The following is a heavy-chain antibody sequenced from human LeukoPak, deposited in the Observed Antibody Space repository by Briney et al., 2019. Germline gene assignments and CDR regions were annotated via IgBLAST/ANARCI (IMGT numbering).Heavy chain of an antibody. Sequence: MTSETLSLTCTVSGGSISSYYWSWIRQPPGKGLEWIGYIYYSGSTNYNPSLKSRVTISVDTSKNQFSLKLSSVTAADTAVYYCARVASSYYYDSSGYYRAFDIWGQGTMVTVSS. J-gene: IGHJ3*02. CDR1: GGSISSYY. D-gene: IGHD3-22*01. V-gene: IGHV4-59*01. CDR2: IYYSGST. CDR3: ARVASSYYYDSSGYYRAFDI.